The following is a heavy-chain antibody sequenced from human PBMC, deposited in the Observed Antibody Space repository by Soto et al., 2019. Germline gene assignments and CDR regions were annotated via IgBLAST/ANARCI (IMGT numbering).Heavy chain of an antibody. D-gene: IGHD4-17*01. CDR3: ARGFPSYGDNFDY. CDR1: GGSFSGFS. CDR2: INQSGST. J-gene: IGHJ4*02. V-gene: IGHV4-34*01. Sequence: SETLSLTCAVYGGSFSGFSWSWIRQPPGKGLEWIGEINQSGSTNYSPSLKSRVTISADTSKNQFSLKLTSVTAADTAVYYCARGFPSYGDNFDYCGQGTMVTVYS.